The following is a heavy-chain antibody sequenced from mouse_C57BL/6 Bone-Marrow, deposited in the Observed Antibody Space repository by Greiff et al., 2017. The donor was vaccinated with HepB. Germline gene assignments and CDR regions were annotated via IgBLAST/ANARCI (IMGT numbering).Heavy chain of an antibody. D-gene: IGHD1-1*01. V-gene: IGHV1-4*01. Sequence: QVQLKQSGAELARPGASVKMSCKASGYTFTSYTMHWVKQRPGQGLEWIGYINPSSGYTKYNQKFKDKATLTADKSSSTAYMQLSSLTSEDSAVYYCARDYYGSKGYWYFDVWGTGTTVTVSS. J-gene: IGHJ1*03. CDR2: INPSSGYT. CDR3: ARDYYGSKGYWYFDV. CDR1: GYTFTSYT.